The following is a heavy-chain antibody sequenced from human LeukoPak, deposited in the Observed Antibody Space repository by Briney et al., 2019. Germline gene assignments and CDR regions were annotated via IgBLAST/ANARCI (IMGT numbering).Heavy chain of an antibody. J-gene: IGHJ4*02. CDR2: IYYSGST. Sequence: SETLSLTCTVSGGSISSSNYYWGWIRQPPGKGLEWIGSIYYSGSTYYNPSLKSRVTISVDTSKNQFSLKLSSVTAADTAVYYCARDALDYDYTWGSYRRKYYFDSWGQGSLVTVSS. CDR1: GGSISSSNYY. D-gene: IGHD3-16*02. CDR3: ARDALDYDYTWGSYRRKYYFDS. V-gene: IGHV4-39*02.